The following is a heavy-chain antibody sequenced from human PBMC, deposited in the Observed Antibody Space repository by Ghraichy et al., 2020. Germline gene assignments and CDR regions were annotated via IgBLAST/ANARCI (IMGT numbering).Heavy chain of an antibody. CDR3: ARSMVRGGDDY. J-gene: IGHJ4*02. Sequence: GRSLRLSCAASGFTVSSNYMSWVRQAPGKGLEWVSVIYSGGSTYYADSVKGRFTISRDNSKNTLYLQMNSLRAEDTAVYYCARSMVRGGDDYWGQGTLVTVSS. V-gene: IGHV3-66*01. CDR1: GFTVSSNY. CDR2: IYSGGST. D-gene: IGHD3-10*01.